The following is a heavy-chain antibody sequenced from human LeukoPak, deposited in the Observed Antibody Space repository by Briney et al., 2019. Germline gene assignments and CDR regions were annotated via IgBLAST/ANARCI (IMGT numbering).Heavy chain of an antibody. J-gene: IGHJ4*02. CDR2: IKQDGSEK. CDR3: ARGGYGYYDSSGTFDY. CDR1: GLTFNSYW. Sequence: GGSLRLSCAASGLTFNSYWMSWVRQAPGKRLEWVGNIKQDGSEKYFVDSVKGRFTISSDNAKNSLYLEMNSLRAEDTAVYYCARGGYGYYDSSGTFDYWGQGTLVTVSS. V-gene: IGHV3-7*03. D-gene: IGHD3-22*01.